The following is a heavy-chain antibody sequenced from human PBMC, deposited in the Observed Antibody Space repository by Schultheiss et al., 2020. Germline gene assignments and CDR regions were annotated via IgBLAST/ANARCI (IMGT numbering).Heavy chain of an antibody. CDR3: AREQAGVVIYYGMDV. V-gene: IGHV3-15*07. Sequence: GESLKIACAASGFTFSNAWMNWVRQAPGKGLEWVGRIKSKTDGGTTDYAAPVKGRFTISRDDSKNTLYLQMNSLKTEDTAVYYCAREQAGVVIYYGMDVWGQGTTVTVSS. D-gene: IGHD3-3*01. CDR2: IKSKTDGGTT. CDR1: GFTFSNAW. J-gene: IGHJ6*02.